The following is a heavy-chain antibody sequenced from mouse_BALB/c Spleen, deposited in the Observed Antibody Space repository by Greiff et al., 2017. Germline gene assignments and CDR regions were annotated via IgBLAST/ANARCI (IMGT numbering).Heavy chain of an antibody. CDR2: IGAGGST. D-gene: IGHD4-1*02. CDR3: ARGSQLGRGVDY. Sequence: QVQLKQSGPGLVAPSQSLSISCTVSGFSLNSYCVHWVRQPPGQGLEWLGVIGAGGSTNYNSALMSRLSISKDNSKSQVFLKMNSLQTDDTDMSYCARGSQLGRGVDYWGQGTTLTVAS. CDR1: GFSLNSYC. V-gene: IGHV2-9*02. J-gene: IGHJ2*01.